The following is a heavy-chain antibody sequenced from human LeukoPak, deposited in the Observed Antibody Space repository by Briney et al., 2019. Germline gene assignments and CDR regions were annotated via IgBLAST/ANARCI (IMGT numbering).Heavy chain of an antibody. J-gene: IGHJ3*02. D-gene: IGHD1-14*01. CDR3: ARQPGGTAAFDI. CDR1: GGSINSYY. Sequence: SETLSLTCTVSGGSINSYYWSWIRQPPGKGLEWIGYIYYTGGETNYNPSLKSRLTISVDTPKNQLSLMLTSVTAADTAVYYCARQPGGTAAFDIWAQGTMVTVSS. CDR2: IYYTGGET. V-gene: IGHV4-59*08.